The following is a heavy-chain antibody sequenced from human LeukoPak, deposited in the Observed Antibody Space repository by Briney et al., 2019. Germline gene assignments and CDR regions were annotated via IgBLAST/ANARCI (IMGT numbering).Heavy chain of an antibody. CDR2: ISSSSSYI. Sequence: GGSLRLSCAASGFTFSSYSMSWVRRAPGKGLEWVSSISSSSSYIYYADSVKGRFTISRDNAKNSLYLQMNSLRAEDTAVYCCAGVATAKYYYDSSGLYPGYWGQGTLVTVSS. CDR1: GFTFSSYS. CDR3: AGVATAKYYYDSSGLYPGY. J-gene: IGHJ4*02. D-gene: IGHD3-22*01. V-gene: IGHV3-21*01.